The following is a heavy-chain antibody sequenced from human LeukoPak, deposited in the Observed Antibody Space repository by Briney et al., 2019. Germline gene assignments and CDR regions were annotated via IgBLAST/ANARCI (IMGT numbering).Heavy chain of an antibody. CDR2: ISSGGYTM. J-gene: IGHJ4*02. D-gene: IGHD6-19*01. CDR3: ARGRGSSG. Sequence: PGGSLRLSCAASGFTFSNYVIHWVRQPPGKGLEWVSYISSGGYTMYYADSVKGRFTISRDNAKNSLSLQMNSLRAEDTAVYYCARGRGSSGWGEGTLVTVSS. CDR1: GFTFSNYV. V-gene: IGHV3-48*03.